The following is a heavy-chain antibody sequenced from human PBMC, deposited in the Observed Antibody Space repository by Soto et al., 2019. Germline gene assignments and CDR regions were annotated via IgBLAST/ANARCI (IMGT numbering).Heavy chain of an antibody. J-gene: IGHJ4*02. CDR3: AGDYGYSTYAFDF. Sequence: QVQLVQSGAEVKKPGSSVKVSCEASGGSVSSSTLSWVRQAPGQGLEWMGRIIPILGRANYAQKFQDRVTITADKSTSTAYMELSSLRSEDTAVYFCAGDYGYSTYAFDFWGQGPLITVSS. D-gene: IGHD4-4*01. CDR2: IIPILGRA. CDR1: GGSVSSST. V-gene: IGHV1-69*08.